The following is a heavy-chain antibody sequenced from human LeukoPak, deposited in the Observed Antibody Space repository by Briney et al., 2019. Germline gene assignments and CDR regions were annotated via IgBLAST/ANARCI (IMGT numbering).Heavy chain of an antibody. CDR1: GFTFDDYG. J-gene: IGHJ6*03. Sequence: GGSLRLSCAASGFTFDDYGMSWVRQAPGKGLEWVSGINWNGGSTGYADSVKGRFTISRDNAKNSLYLQMNSLRAEDTALYYCARVVKGRSGSYFPYYYYYYMDVWGKGTTVTVSS. V-gene: IGHV3-20*04. D-gene: IGHD1-26*01. CDR3: ARVVKGRSGSYFPYYYYYYMDV. CDR2: INWNGGST.